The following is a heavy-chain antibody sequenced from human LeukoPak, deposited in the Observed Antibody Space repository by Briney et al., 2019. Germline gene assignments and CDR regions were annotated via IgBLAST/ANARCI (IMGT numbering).Heavy chain of an antibody. CDR1: GGSISSGSYY. J-gene: IGHJ4*02. Sequence: PSETLSLTCTVSGGSISSGSYYWSWIRQPAGKGLEWIGRIYYTGSTDYNPSLKSRVTILLDTSKNQFSLKVTAATAADTAVYYCASETGGPFDSWGQGALVTVSS. D-gene: IGHD2-15*01. CDR3: ASETGGPFDS. CDR2: IYYTGST. V-gene: IGHV4-61*02.